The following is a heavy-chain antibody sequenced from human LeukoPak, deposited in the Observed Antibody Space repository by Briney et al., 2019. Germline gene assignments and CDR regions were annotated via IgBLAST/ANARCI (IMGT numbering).Heavy chain of an antibody. V-gene: IGHV4-34*01. J-gene: IGHJ4*02. CDR1: GGSFSGYY. D-gene: IGHD4-17*01. Sequence: TSETLSLTCAVYGGSFSGYYWSWIRQPPGKGLEWIGEINHSGSTNYNPSLKSRVTISVDTSKNQFSLKLSSVTAADTAVYYCARGYGEWYYFDYWGQGTLVPVSS. CDR3: ARGYGEWYYFDY. CDR2: INHSGST.